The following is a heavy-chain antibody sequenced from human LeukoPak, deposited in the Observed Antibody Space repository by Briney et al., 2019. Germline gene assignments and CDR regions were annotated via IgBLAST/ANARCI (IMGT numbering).Heavy chain of an antibody. Sequence: GRSLRLSCAASGFTFSSYGMHWVRQAPGKGLEWVAVIWYDGSNKYYADSVTGRFTISRDNSKNTLYLQMNSLRAEDTAVYYCARDMSDSSGWLLFDYWGQGTLVTVSS. V-gene: IGHV3-33*01. CDR2: IWYDGSNK. J-gene: IGHJ4*02. D-gene: IGHD6-19*01. CDR3: ARDMSDSSGWLLFDY. CDR1: GFTFSSYG.